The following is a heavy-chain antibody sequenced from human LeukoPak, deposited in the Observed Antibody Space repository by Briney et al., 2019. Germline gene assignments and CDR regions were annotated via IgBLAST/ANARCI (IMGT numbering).Heavy chain of an antibody. CDR1: GFTFSSYS. D-gene: IGHD3-9*01. CDR3: ARVNYDILTGYHDAFDI. CDR2: ISSSSSYI. V-gene: IGHV3-21*01. J-gene: IGHJ3*02. Sequence: GGSLRLSCAASGFTFSSYSMNWVRQAPGKGLEWVSSISSSSSYIYYADSVKGRFTISRDNAKNSLYLQMNSLRAEDTAVYYCARVNYDILTGYHDAFDIWGQGTMVTVSS.